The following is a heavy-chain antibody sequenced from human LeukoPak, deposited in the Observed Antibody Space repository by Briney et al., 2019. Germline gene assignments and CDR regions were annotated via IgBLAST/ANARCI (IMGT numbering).Heavy chain of an antibody. Sequence: GGSLRLSCAASGFTFSSYWMHWVRHVQGKGMVWVSSISSDGSSSTSYADSVRGRFTISIDKAKNKLYLQLIRLRAEDTAVYYCAREIAGLVPFDYCGQGTLCSVSS. CDR3: AREIAGLVPFDY. CDR2: ISSDGSSST. D-gene: IGHD3/OR15-3a*01. CDR1: GFTFSSYW. J-gene: IGHJ4*02. V-gene: IGHV3-74*01.